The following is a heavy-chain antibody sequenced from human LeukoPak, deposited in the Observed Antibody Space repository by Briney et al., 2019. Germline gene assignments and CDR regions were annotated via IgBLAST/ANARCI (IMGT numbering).Heavy chain of an antibody. J-gene: IGHJ5*02. CDR3: ARTGTTGIQFDP. Sequence: SVKVSCKASGGTFSSYAISWVQQAPGQGLEWMGGIIPIFGTANYAQKFQGRVTITADESTSTAYMELSSLRSEDTAVYYCARTGTTGIQFDPWGQGTLVTVSS. CDR2: IIPIFGTA. CDR1: GGTFSSYA. V-gene: IGHV1-69*13. D-gene: IGHD1-1*01.